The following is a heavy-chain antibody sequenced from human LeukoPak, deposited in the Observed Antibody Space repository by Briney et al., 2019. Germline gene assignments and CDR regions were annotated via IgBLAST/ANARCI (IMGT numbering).Heavy chain of an antibody. CDR3: ARDSGLGLDY. J-gene: IGHJ4*02. Sequence: GGSLRLSCAASGFTFSSYAMSWVRQAPGKGLGWVAVISYDGSNKYYADSVKGRFTISRDNSKNTLYLQMNSLRAEDTAVYYCARDSGLGLDYWGQGTLVTVSS. D-gene: IGHD3/OR15-3a*01. V-gene: IGHV3-30-3*01. CDR2: ISYDGSNK. CDR1: GFTFSSYA.